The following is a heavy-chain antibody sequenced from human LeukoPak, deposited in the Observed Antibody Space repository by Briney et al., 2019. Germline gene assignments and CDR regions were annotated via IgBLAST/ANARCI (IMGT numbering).Heavy chain of an antibody. D-gene: IGHD4-17*01. CDR3: ARATVNHYYYYYYMDV. CDR2: IIPIFGTA. CDR1: GYTFTSYA. Sequence: GASVKVSCKASGYTFTSYAISWVRQAPGQGLEWMGGIIPIFGTANYAQKFQGRVTITADESTSTAYMELSSLRSEDTAVYYCARATVNHYYYYYYMDVWGKGTTVTISS. J-gene: IGHJ6*03. V-gene: IGHV1-69*13.